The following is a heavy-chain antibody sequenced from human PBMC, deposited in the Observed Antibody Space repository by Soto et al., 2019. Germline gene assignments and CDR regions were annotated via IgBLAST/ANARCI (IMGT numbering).Heavy chain of an antibody. CDR2: VIPLFGST. Sequence: VKVSCKASGGTFINSAITWVRQAPRQGLEWVGMVIPLFGSTNSAPKFRGRVTFTADTSTSTSFMELTRLKPNDTAVYYCTRGPRSTSTGTGAFWGQGTLVTVSS. D-gene: IGHD1-1*01. J-gene: IGHJ4*02. CDR1: GGTFINSA. CDR3: TRGPRSTSTGTGAF. V-gene: IGHV1-69*06.